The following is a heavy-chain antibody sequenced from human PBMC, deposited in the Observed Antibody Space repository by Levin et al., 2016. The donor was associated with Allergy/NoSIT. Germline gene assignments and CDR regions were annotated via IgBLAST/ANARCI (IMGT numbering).Heavy chain of an antibody. Sequence: VRQAPGKGLEWVSYISSSSSTIYYADSVKGRFTISRDNAKNSLYLQMNSLRAEDTAVYYCAAGDTYYYGSGSPLGGMDVWGQGTTVTVSS. V-gene: IGHV3-48*01. D-gene: IGHD3-10*01. J-gene: IGHJ6*02. CDR3: AAGDTYYYGSGSPLGGMDV. CDR2: ISSSSSTI.